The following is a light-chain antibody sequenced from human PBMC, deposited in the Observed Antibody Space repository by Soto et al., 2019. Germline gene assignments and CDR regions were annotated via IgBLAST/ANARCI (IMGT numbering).Light chain of an antibody. V-gene: IGKV3-20*01. Sequence: EIVLTQSPDTLSLSPGERATLSCRASQSVSNNWLAWYQQKPGQAPRLLIYGASSRPGGIPDKFSGSGSGTDFTLTINRLEPEDFAVYYCQQYETSPYTFAQGTKLEI. CDR3: QQYETSPYT. CDR2: GAS. CDR1: QSVSNNW. J-gene: IGKJ2*01.